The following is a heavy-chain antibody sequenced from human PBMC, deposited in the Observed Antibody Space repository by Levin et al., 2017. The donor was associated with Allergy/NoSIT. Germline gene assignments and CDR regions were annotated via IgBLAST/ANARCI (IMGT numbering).Heavy chain of an antibody. Sequence: SETLSLTCAVYGGSFSGYYWSWIRQPPGKGLEWIGEINHSGSTNYNPSLKSRVTISVDTSKNQFSLKLSSVTAADTAVYYCARGRVAVAGKAFDYWGQGTLVTVSS. D-gene: IGHD6-19*01. J-gene: IGHJ4*02. V-gene: IGHV4-34*01. CDR2: INHSGST. CDR1: GGSFSGYY. CDR3: ARGRVAVAGKAFDY.